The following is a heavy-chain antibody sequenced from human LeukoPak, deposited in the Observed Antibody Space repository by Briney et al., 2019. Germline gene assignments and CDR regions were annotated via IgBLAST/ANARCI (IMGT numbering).Heavy chain of an antibody. CDR2: IYPGDSDT. V-gene: IGHV5-51*01. CDR1: GYSFTSYW. Sequence: GESLKISCQGSGYSFTSYWIGWVRPMPGKGLEWMGIIYPGDSDTRYSPSFQGQVTISADKSISTAYLQWSSLKASDTAMYYCARGAGRTAMDKGSPDYWGQGTLVTVSS. J-gene: IGHJ4*02. D-gene: IGHD5-18*01. CDR3: ARGAGRTAMDKGSPDY.